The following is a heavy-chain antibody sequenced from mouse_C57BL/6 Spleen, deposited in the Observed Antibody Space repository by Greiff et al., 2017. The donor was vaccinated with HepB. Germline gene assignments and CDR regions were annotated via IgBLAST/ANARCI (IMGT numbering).Heavy chain of an antibody. Sequence: QVQLKQPGTELVKPGASVKLSCKASGYTFPSYWMHWVKQRPGQGLEWIGNINPSNGGTNYNEKFKSKATLTVDKSSSTAYMQLSSLTSEDSAVYYCARGIYDYDWYFDVWGTGTTVTVSS. CDR1: GYTFPSYW. D-gene: IGHD2-4*01. CDR3: ARGIYDYDWYFDV. J-gene: IGHJ1*03. V-gene: IGHV1-53*01. CDR2: INPSNGGT.